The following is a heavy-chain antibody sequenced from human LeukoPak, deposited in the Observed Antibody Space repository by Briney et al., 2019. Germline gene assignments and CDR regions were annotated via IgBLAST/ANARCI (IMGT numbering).Heavy chain of an antibody. CDR1: GFTVSSNY. CDR3: ARDQGSSGWYGDAFDI. Sequence: PGGSLRLSCAASGFTVSSNYMSWVRQAPGKGLEWVSVIYSGGSTYYADSVKGRFTISRDNSKNTLYLQMNSLRAEDTAVYYCARDQGSSGWYGDAFDIWGQGTMVTVSS. J-gene: IGHJ3*02. D-gene: IGHD6-19*01. V-gene: IGHV3-53*01. CDR2: IYSGGST.